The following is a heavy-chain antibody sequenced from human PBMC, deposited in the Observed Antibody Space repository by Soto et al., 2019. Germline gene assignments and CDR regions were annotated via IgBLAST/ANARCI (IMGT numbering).Heavy chain of an antibody. V-gene: IGHV1-69*01. Sequence: QVQLVQSGAEVKKPGSSVKVSCKASGGTFSSYAIIWVRQAPGHGLEWMGGIIPIFGTANYAEKFQGRVTITADESTSTAYMELSSLRSEGTAVYYSARGGGSYGDDAFDIWGQGTMVTVSP. CDR3: ARGGGSYGDDAFDI. D-gene: IGHD1-26*01. J-gene: IGHJ3*02. CDR2: IIPIFGTA. CDR1: GGTFSSYA.